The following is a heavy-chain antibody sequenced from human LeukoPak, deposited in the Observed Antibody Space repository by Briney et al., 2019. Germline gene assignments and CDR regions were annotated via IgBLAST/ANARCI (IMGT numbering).Heavy chain of an antibody. V-gene: IGHV3-7*03. CDR1: GFTFSRHA. Sequence: GGSLRLSCAASGFTFSRHAMSWVRQVPGRGPEWVANVNRDGSEAYYLDSVKGRFTISKDNAKNSLYLQMNSLRAEDTALYHCARNNGMDVWGQGTTVIVSS. CDR3: ARNNGMDV. J-gene: IGHJ6*02. CDR2: VNRDGSEA.